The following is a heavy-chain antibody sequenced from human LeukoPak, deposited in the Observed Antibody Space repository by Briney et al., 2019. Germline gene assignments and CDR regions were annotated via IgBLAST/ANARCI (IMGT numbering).Heavy chain of an antibody. Sequence: SETLSLTCTVSGGSISSYYWSWIRQPVGKGLEWIGRIYTSGSTNYSPSLKSRVTMSVDTSKNQFSLKLSSVTAADTAVYYCASGGWSSSSHLFDYWGQGTLVTVSS. CDR2: IYTSGST. V-gene: IGHV4-4*07. CDR3: ASGGWSSSSHLFDY. D-gene: IGHD6-6*01. J-gene: IGHJ4*02. CDR1: GGSISSYY.